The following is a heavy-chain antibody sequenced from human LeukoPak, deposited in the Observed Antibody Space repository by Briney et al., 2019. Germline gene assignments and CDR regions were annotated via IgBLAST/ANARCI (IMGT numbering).Heavy chain of an antibody. CDR2: IKQDGSEK. V-gene: IGHV3-7*01. D-gene: IGHD3-22*01. Sequence: PGGSLRLSCAASGFTFSRYWMSWVLQAPGKGLEGVANIKQDGSEKYYVASVKGRFTSSRDNAKNSLYLQMNSLSAEDTAVYYCVRDITTYDSWGQGTLVTVSS. CDR1: GFTFSRYW. CDR3: VRDITTYDS. J-gene: IGHJ4*02.